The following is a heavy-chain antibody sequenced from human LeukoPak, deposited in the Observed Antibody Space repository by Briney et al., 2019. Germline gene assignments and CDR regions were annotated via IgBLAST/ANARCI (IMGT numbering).Heavy chain of an antibody. J-gene: IGHJ6*02. V-gene: IGHV3-21*01. Sequence: PGGSLRLSCVASGFTFSSYAINWVRQAPGKGLEWVSSISSGSSYIYYADSLKGRFTISRDNAKNSLYLQMNSLRAEDTAVYYCARVDWDYYGMDVWGQGTTVTVSS. CDR2: ISSGSSYI. D-gene: IGHD3-9*01. CDR1: GFTFSSYA. CDR3: ARVDWDYYGMDV.